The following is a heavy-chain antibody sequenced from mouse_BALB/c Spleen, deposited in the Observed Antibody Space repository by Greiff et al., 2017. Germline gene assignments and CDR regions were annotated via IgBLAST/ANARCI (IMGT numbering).Heavy chain of an antibody. CDR1: GFTFSSYA. J-gene: IGHJ2*01. CDR3: ARGGPLFDY. Sequence: EVMLVESGGGLVEPGGSLKLSCAASGFTFSSYAMSWVRQTPEKRLEWVASISSGGSTYYPDSVKGRFTISRDNARNILYLQMSSLRSEDTAMYYCARGGPLFDYWGQGTTLTVSS. V-gene: IGHV5-6-5*01. CDR2: ISSGGST.